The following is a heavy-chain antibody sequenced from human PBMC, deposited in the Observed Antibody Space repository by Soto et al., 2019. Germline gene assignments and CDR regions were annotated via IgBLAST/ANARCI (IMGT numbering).Heavy chain of an antibody. Sequence: PGGSLRLSCAASGFTFSSYAMSWVRQAPGKGLEWVSAISGSGGSTYYADYVKGRFTISRDNSKNMLYLQMNSLRAEDTAVFYCAKVHRIVVVTWAHDAFDIWGQGTMGTVSS. D-gene: IGHD3-22*01. CDR3: AKVHRIVVVTWAHDAFDI. CDR1: GFTFSSYA. J-gene: IGHJ3*02. V-gene: IGHV3-23*01. CDR2: ISGSGGST.